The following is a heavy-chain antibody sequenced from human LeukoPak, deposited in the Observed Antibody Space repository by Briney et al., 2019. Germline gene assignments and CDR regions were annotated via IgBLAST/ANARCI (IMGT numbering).Heavy chain of an antibody. J-gene: IGHJ3*02. D-gene: IGHD1-26*01. Sequence: PGGSLRFSCAASGFTFSSYAMHWVRQAPGKGLEWVAVISYDGSNKYYADSVKGRFTISRDNSKNTLYLQMNSLRAEDTAVYYCARDQGELLGAFDIWGQGTMVTVSS. CDR1: GFTFSSYA. V-gene: IGHV3-30-3*01. CDR2: ISYDGSNK. CDR3: ARDQGELLGAFDI.